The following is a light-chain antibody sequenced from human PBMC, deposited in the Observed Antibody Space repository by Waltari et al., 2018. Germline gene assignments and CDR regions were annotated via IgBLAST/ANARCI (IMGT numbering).Light chain of an antibody. J-gene: IGLJ2*01. Sequence: QSLLPQSPSASGTPGQRVSISCSGSSSNIGNHHVYWYQHFPGPAPRLLIYDSDRRPSGVPERFSASKSGTSASLAISGLRSEDEADYYCAAWDDSRSVVFGGGTRLTVL. CDR2: DSD. CDR3: AAWDDSRSVV. CDR1: SSNIGNHH. V-gene: IGLV1-47*01.